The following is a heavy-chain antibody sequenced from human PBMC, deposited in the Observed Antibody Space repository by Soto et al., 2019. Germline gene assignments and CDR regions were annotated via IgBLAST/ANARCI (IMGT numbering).Heavy chain of an antibody. Sequence: QITLKESGPTLVKPTQTLTLTCTFSGFSLSTSGVGVGWIHQPPGKALEWLALIYWNDDKRYSPSLKSRLTITKDTSKNQVVLTMTSLDPVDTATYYCAHIMSGYSYGYDFDYWGQGTLVTVSS. CDR2: IYWNDDK. CDR1: GFSLSTSGVG. CDR3: AHIMSGYSYGYDFDY. J-gene: IGHJ4*02. V-gene: IGHV2-5*01. D-gene: IGHD5-18*01.